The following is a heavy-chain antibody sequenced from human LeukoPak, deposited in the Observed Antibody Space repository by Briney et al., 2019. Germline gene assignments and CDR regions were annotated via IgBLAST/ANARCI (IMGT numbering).Heavy chain of an antibody. CDR3: ARELYGRFEY. D-gene: IGHD2-2*02. V-gene: IGHV1-18*01. J-gene: IGHJ4*02. CDR2: INPYNGNT. Sequence: APVKVSCKASGYTFTTYGISWVRQPPGQGLECMGWINPYNGNTNYAQKLQGRVTMTTDTSTSTAYMELRSLRADDTAVYYCARELYGRFEYWGQGTLVTVSS. CDR1: GYTFTTYG.